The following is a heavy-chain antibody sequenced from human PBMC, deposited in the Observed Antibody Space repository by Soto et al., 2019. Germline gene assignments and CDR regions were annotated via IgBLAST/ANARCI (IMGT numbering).Heavy chain of an antibody. D-gene: IGHD1-20*01. CDR2: IWYDGSNK. J-gene: IGHJ4*02. CDR3: ARDPYTSSTSFDY. CDR1: GFTFRSYG. Sequence: PGGSLRLSCAASGFTFRSYGMHWVRQAPGKGLEWVAVIWYDGSNKYYADSVKGRFTISRDNSKNTLYLQMNSLRAEDTAVYYCARDPYTSSTSFDYWGLGTLVTVSS. V-gene: IGHV3-33*01.